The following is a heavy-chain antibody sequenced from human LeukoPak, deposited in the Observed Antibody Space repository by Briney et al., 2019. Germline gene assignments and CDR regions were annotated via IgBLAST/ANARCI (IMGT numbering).Heavy chain of an antibody. V-gene: IGHV3-74*01. CDR1: GFTFSLYW. J-gene: IGHJ4*02. Sequence: GGSLRLSCAASGFTFSLYWMHWVRQAPGTGLEWVSRISSDGRSTIYADSVKGRFTISRDNSENTLFLQMNSLRTEDTAVYYCARELLYHYYEYWGQGTLVTVSS. D-gene: IGHD3-3*01. CDR3: ARELLYHYYEY. CDR2: ISSDGRST.